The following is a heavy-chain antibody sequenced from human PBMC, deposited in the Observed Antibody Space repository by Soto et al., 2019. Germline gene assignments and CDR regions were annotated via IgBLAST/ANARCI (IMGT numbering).Heavy chain of an antibody. Sequence: SLRLSCAASGFTFSSYWMHWVRQVPGKGLVWVSRINNDGSAATYADSVKGRFTISRDNAKNTVYLQMNSLRAEDTAVYYCVRDKPPKWSDPCGQGTQVSVSA. V-gene: IGHV3-74*01. CDR2: INNDGSAA. CDR3: VRDKPPKWSDP. J-gene: IGHJ5*02. CDR1: GFTFSSYW.